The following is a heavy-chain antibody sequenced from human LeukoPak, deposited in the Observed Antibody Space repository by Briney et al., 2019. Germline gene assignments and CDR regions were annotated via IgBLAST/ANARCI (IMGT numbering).Heavy chain of an antibody. CDR3: ASHDYGDYASFDY. Sequence: GGSLRLSCVASGFTFSRYWTSWVRQAPGKGLEWVANIKQNGDEKHYVDFVKGRFTISRDNAKNSLYLQMNSLRAEDTAVYYCASHDYGDYASFDYWGQGTLVTVSS. V-gene: IGHV3-7*03. D-gene: IGHD4-17*01. CDR1: GFTFSRYW. CDR2: IKQNGDEK. J-gene: IGHJ4*02.